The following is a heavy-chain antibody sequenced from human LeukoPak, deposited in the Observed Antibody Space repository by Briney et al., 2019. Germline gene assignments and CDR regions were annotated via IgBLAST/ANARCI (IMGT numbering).Heavy chain of an antibody. V-gene: IGHV5-51*01. Sequence: GESLKISCKGSGYSFTSYWIGWVRQMPGKGLEWMGIIYPGDSDTRYSPSFQGQVTISADKSISTAYLQWSSLKASDTAMYYCARGKVDDYVWGSYRYVAGDAFDIWGQGTMVTVSS. CDR1: GYSFTSYW. CDR2: IYPGDSDT. J-gene: IGHJ3*02. CDR3: ARGKVDDYVWGSYRYVAGDAFDI. D-gene: IGHD3-16*02.